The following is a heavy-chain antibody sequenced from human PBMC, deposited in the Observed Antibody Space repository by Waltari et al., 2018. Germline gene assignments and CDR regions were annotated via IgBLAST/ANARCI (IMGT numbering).Heavy chain of an antibody. CDR2: IYRGGSI. V-gene: IGHV3-53*01. J-gene: IGHJ6*02. CDR1: GLRVIDNY. D-gene: IGHD3-16*02. CDR3: ARLSDPNKYYYGMDV. Sequence: VHLVQSVGDLIPPGGSLRLSGAASGLRVIDNYMSWVRQAPGKGLEWVSVIYRGGSIKYGDSVKCRFTLSRDNSKNTLFLQMNSLRSEDTAVYYCARLSDPNKYYYGMDVWGQGT.